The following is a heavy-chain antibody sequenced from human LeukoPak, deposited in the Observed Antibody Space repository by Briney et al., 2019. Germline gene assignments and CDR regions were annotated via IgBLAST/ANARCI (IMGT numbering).Heavy chain of an antibody. CDR2: ISGSGGST. J-gene: IGHJ4*02. V-gene: IGHV3-23*01. D-gene: IGHD6-6*01. CDR1: GFTFSSYA. CDR3: ARGVEYSSSFAY. Sequence: GGSLRLSCAASGFTFSSYAMSWVRQAPGKGLEWVSAISGSGGSTYYADSVKGRFTISRDNAKTSLYLQMNSLRAEDTAVYYCARGVEYSSSFAYWGQGTLVTVSS.